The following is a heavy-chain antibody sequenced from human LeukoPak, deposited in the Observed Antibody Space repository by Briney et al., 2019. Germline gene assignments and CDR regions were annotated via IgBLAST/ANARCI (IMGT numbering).Heavy chain of an antibody. J-gene: IGHJ4*02. CDR2: IFQSGDA. V-gene: IGHV4-59*08. Sequence: SETPSLTCTVPGGSTSNYYWSWIRQPPGKGLEWIAYIFQSGDARYNPSLKSRVTIALDTSKNQFSLTLSSVTAADTAVYYCARHFLRGGFDSWGQGVLVPVSS. D-gene: IGHD5-12*01. CDR1: GGSTSNYY. CDR3: ARHFLRGGFDS.